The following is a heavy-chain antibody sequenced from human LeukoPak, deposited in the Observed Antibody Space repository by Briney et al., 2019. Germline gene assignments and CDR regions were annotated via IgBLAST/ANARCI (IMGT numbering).Heavy chain of an antibody. CDR3: AHYYDSSGRDAFDI. J-gene: IGHJ3*02. CDR2: ISSSSSYI. V-gene: IGHV3-21*01. D-gene: IGHD3-22*01. CDR1: GFTFSSYS. Sequence: GGSLRLSCAASGFTFSSYSMNWVRQAPGKGLEWVSSISSSSSYIYYADSVKGRFTISRDNAKNSLYLQMNSLRAEDTAVYYRAHYYDSSGRDAFDIWGQGTMVTVSS.